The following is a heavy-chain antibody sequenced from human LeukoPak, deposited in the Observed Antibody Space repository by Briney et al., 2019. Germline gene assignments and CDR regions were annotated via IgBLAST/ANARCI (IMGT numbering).Heavy chain of an antibody. J-gene: IGHJ4*02. Sequence: GESLKISCKGSGYSFTSYWIGWVRQMPGKGLEWMGIIYPGDSETRYSPSFQGQVTISADKSISTVFLQWSSLKASDTAMYYCVRHEGSISGWPFDYWGQGTLVIVSS. CDR2: IYPGDSET. CDR3: VRHEGSISGWPFDY. V-gene: IGHV5-51*01. D-gene: IGHD6-19*01. CDR1: GYSFTSYW.